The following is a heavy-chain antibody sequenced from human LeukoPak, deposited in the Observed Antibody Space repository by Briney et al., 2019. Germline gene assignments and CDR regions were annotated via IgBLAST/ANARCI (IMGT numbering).Heavy chain of an antibody. CDR3: ARDQGGGPYYYYYYMDV. CDR1: GGSISSSSYY. CDR2: IYYSGST. V-gene: IGHV4-39*07. D-gene: IGHD3-10*01. J-gene: IGHJ6*03. Sequence: SETLSLTCTVSGGSISSSSYYWGWIRQPPGKGLEWIGSIYYSGSTNYNPSLKSRVTISVDTSKNQFSLKLSSVTAADTAVYYCARDQGGGPYYYYYYMDVWGKGTTVTVSS.